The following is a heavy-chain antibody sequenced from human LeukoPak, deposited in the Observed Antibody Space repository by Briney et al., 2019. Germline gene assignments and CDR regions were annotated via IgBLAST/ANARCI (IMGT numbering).Heavy chain of an antibody. CDR1: GYRFTSYW. Sequence: GESLKISCKGSGYRFTSYWIGWVRQMPGKGLEWMGIIYPGDSDTRYSPSFQAQVTISADKSISTAYLQWSSLKASDTAMYYCARQPSTVTTIRSGLDYWGQGTLVTVSS. CDR2: IYPGDSDT. J-gene: IGHJ4*02. CDR3: ARQPSTVTTIRSGLDY. V-gene: IGHV5-51*01. D-gene: IGHD4-17*01.